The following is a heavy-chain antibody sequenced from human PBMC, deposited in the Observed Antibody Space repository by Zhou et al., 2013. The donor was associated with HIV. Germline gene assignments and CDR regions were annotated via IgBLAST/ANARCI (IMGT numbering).Heavy chain of an antibody. J-gene: IGHJ6*03. Sequence: QVQLVQSGPELKKPGASVKVSCKSSGYTFTEHFLHWMRQAPGRGLEWLGWINPNTGVTNFAHQFQGRVTVTRDTSTTTAYMELRNLRSDDTAVYYCARALSTRWGGGGYYYMDVWGKGTTVTVS. CDR3: ARALSTRWGGGGYYYMDV. CDR1: GYTFTEHF. D-gene: IGHD6-19*01. V-gene: IGHV1-2*02. CDR2: INPNTGVT.